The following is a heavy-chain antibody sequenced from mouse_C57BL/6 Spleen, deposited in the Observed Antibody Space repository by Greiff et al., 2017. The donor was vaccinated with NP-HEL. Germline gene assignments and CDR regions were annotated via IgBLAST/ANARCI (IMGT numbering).Heavy chain of an antibody. Sequence: VQLQQSGAELVKPGASVKISCKASGYAFSSYWMNWVKQRPGKGLEWIGQIYPGDGDTNYNGKFKGKATLTADKSSSTAYMQLSSLTSEDSAVYFCARSRPPMPHFDYWGQGTTLTVSS. J-gene: IGHJ2*01. D-gene: IGHD6-5*01. CDR1: GYAFSSYW. V-gene: IGHV1-80*01. CDR3: ARSRPPMPHFDY. CDR2: IYPGDGDT.